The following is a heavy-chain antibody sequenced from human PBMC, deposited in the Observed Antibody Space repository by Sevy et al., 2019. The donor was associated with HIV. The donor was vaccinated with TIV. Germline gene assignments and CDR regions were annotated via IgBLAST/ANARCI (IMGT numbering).Heavy chain of an antibody. J-gene: IGHJ4*02. V-gene: IGHV3-30*18. CDR2: FSFDGASR. Sequence: GSLRLSCAASGFTFSHYAMHWIRQAPGKGLEWVAAFSFDGASRNYADSVRGRFTISRDDSKNTVYLHMRGLRSEDTAVYFCAKDHAVTTEWVVFDSWGQGTLVTVSS. CDR3: AKDHAVTTEWVVFDS. CDR1: GFTFSHYA. D-gene: IGHD4-17*01.